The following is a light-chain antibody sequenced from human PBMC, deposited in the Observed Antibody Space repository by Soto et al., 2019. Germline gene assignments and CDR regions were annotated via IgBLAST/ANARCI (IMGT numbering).Light chain of an antibody. CDR2: GTF. J-gene: IGKJ3*01. CDR3: QHLNNDPPFT. CDR1: QDIKTY. Sequence: IQLTQSPSSLSASVGDRVSITCRASQDIKTYLAWYQQKRGKAPTLLISGTFTLQSGVPSRFNGSGSGTDFTLTISRLQPEDFATYYCQHLNNDPPFTFGPGTKVDLE. V-gene: IGKV1-9*01.